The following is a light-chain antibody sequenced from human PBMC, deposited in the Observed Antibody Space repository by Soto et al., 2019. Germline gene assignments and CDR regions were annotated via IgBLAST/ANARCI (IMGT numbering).Light chain of an antibody. Sequence: MYQSAYTLSASVGDRVTITCRASQNINKWLAWYQQKPGQAPKVLIYKAFTLESGVPSRFRGSGSGSGYTLTITSLQPDDVATYYCQQYDTYSWTFGQGTKVAIK. V-gene: IGKV1-5*03. CDR2: KAF. CDR1: QNINKW. J-gene: IGKJ1*01. CDR3: QQYDTYSWT.